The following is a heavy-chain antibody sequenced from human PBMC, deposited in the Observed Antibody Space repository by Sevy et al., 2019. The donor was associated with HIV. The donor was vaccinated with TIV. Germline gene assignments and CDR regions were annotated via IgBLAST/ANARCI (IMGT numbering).Heavy chain of an antibody. V-gene: IGHV3-30-3*01. CDR1: GFTFTSFS. J-gene: IGHJ1*01. Sequence: GGSLRLSCAASGFTFTSFSMHWVRQAPGKGLEWVATISYDGSNKYYADSVKGRFTISRDNSKNYRYLQMNSLRAGDTAVYCCALERLSSNVAEYFQNWGQGTLVTVSS. CDR3: ALERLSSNVAEYFQN. D-gene: IGHD1-1*01. CDR2: ISYDGSNK.